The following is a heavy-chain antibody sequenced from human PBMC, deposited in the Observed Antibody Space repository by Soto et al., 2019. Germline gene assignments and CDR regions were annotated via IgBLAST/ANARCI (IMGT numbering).Heavy chain of an antibody. V-gene: IGHV4-31*03. CDR3: VRGGIAGHWFDP. J-gene: IGHJ5*02. Sequence: QVQLQESGPGLVKPSQTLSLTCSVSPAFINSGGFYYSWIRQPPGKGLEWLGYIFHSGSTLYNPSLRGRLTLSADTSRNQLSLHLTSVTAADTAVYYCVRGGIAGHWFDPWGQGILVTVSS. CDR2: IFHSGST. D-gene: IGHD2-15*01. CDR1: PAFINSGGFY.